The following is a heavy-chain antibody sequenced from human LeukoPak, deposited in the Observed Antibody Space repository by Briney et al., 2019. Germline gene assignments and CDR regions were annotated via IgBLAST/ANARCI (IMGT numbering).Heavy chain of an antibody. CDR3: ARVYPGYYYMDV. CDR2: ISSSSSYI. Sequence: GGSLRLSCAASGFTFSSYSMNWVRQAPGKGLEWVSSISSSSSYIYYADSVKGRFTISRDNAKNSLYLQMNSLRAEDTAVYYCARVYPGYYYMDVWGKGTAVTVSS. CDR1: GFTFSSYS. V-gene: IGHV3-21*01. D-gene: IGHD3-16*02. J-gene: IGHJ6*03.